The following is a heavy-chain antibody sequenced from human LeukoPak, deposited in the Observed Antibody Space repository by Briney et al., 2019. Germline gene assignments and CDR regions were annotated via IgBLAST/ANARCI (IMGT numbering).Heavy chain of an antibody. CDR3: ARVAAAGYYYYYMDV. J-gene: IGHJ6*03. D-gene: IGHD6-13*01. V-gene: IGHV3-30*03. CDR2: ISYDGSNK. Sequence: GESLRLSCAASGFTFSSYGMHWVRQAPGKGLEWVAVISYDGSNKYYADSVKGRFTISRDNSKNTLYLQMNSLRAEDTAVYYCARVAAAGYYYYYMDVWGKGTTVTVSS. CDR1: GFTFSSYG.